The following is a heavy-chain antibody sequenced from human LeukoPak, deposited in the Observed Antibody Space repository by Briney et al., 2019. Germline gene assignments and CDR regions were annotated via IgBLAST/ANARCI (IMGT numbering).Heavy chain of an antibody. D-gene: IGHD3-3*01. CDR1: GFSFKDTG. CDR3: ARASTDITNLDY. Sequence: GGSLRLSCTASGFSFKDTGMHWVRQAPGKGPEWLTIIWYDGSTKYYADSVKGRFTISRDNAKNSLYLQMNSLRAEDTAVYYCARASTDITNLDYWGQGTLVTVSS. CDR2: IWYDGSTK. V-gene: IGHV3-33*01. J-gene: IGHJ4*02.